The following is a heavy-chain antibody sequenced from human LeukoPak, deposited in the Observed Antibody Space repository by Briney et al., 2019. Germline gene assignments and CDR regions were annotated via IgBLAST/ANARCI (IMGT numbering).Heavy chain of an antibody. CDR3: AKDGSWSGTH. J-gene: IGHJ4*02. V-gene: IGHV3-30*02. Sequence: GGSLRLSCAASGFTFSSSAMHWVRQGPGKGLEWVAYIAHHGNNKYYADSVKGRFTISRDNSKGSLYLQMNSLRADDTAVYYGAKDGSWSGTHWGQGTLVRVSS. D-gene: IGHD3-10*01. CDR2: IAHHGNNK. CDR1: GFTFSSSA.